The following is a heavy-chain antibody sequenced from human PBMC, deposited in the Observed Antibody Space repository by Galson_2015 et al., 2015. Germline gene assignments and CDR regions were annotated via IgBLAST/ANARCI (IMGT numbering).Heavy chain of an antibody. Sequence: SLRLSCAASGFTFSSYGMHWVRQAPGKGLEWVAVIWYDGSNKYYADSVKGRFTISRDNSKNTLYLQMNSLRAEDTAVYYCARDAHSSIRWYGAERYHYWGQGTLVTVSS. D-gene: IGHD6-13*01. J-gene: IGHJ4*02. CDR3: ARDAHSSIRWYGAERYHY. V-gene: IGHV3-33*01. CDR2: IWYDGSNK. CDR1: GFTFSSYG.